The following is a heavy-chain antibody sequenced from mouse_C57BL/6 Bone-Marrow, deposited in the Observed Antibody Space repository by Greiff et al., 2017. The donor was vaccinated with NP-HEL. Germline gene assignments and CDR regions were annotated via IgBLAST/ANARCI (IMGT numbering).Heavy chain of an antibody. CDR2: ISSGGSYT. CDR3: AKPYDYDVAWFVY. V-gene: IGHV5-6*01. CDR1: GFTFSSYG. J-gene: IGHJ3*01. D-gene: IGHD2-4*01. Sequence: EVMLVESGGELVKPGGSLKLSCAASGFTFSSYGMSWVRQTPDQRLEWVATISSGGSYTYYPDSVKGRSTITSDNAKNTLYLQMSSLKSEDTSMYYCAKPYDYDVAWFVYGGRETRVTVSA.